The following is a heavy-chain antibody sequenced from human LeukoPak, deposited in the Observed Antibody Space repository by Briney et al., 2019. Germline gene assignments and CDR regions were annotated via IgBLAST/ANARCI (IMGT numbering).Heavy chain of an antibody. CDR1: GGTFSSYA. CDR2: IIPIFGTA. CDR3: ARGPDIVVVPAARRPYYYYYYMDV. D-gene: IGHD2-2*01. V-gene: IGHV1-69*13. J-gene: IGHJ6*03. Sequence: GASVKVSCKASGGTFSSYAISWVRQAPGQGLEWMGGIIPIFGTANYAQKFQGRVTITADESTSTAYMELSSLRSEDTAVYYCARGPDIVVVPAARRPYYYYYYMDVWGKGTTVTVSS.